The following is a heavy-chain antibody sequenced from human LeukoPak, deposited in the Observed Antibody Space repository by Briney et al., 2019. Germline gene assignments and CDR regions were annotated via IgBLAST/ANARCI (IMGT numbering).Heavy chain of an antibody. J-gene: IGHJ4*02. Sequence: ASVKVSCKASGGTFSSYAISWVRQAPGQGLEWMGIINPSGGSTSYAQKFQGRVTMTRDTSTSTVYMELSSLRSEDTAVYYCARGELATIHLPSDYWGQGTLVTVSS. CDR3: ARGELATIHLPSDY. V-gene: IGHV1-46*01. D-gene: IGHD5-24*01. CDR1: GGTFSSYA. CDR2: INPSGGST.